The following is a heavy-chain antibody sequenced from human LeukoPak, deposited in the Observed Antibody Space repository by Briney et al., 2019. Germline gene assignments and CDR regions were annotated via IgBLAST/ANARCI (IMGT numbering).Heavy chain of an antibody. J-gene: IGHJ4*02. D-gene: IGHD3-10*01. Sequence: PGGSLRLSCAASGFTFSNFWMNWVRQAPGKGLEWVANIKQDGSVKHYVDSVKGRFTISRDNSKNTMYLQMNSLRAEDTAVYYCAKEYDSGGYGANFDYWGQGTLVTVSS. CDR1: GFTFSNFW. CDR3: AKEYDSGGYGANFDY. V-gene: IGHV3-7*01. CDR2: IKQDGSVK.